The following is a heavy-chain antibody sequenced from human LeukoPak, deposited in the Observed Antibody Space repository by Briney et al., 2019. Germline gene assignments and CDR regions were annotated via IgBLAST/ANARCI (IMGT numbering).Heavy chain of an antibody. V-gene: IGHV3-23*01. CDR2: ISGGGSNT. Sequence: GGSLRLSCAASGFTFGNYAMSWVRQAPGKGLEWVSSISGGGSNTYYADSVKGRFTISRDNSKDTVYLQMNSLRAEDTAVYYCAKEEEVVTLDYWGQGTLVTVSS. J-gene: IGHJ4*02. CDR3: AKEEEVVTLDY. CDR1: GFTFGNYA. D-gene: IGHD4-23*01.